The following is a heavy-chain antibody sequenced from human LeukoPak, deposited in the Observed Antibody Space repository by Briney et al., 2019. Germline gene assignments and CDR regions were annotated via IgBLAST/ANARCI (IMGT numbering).Heavy chain of an antibody. CDR3: ARDRSQICSSTSCYTGMDV. J-gene: IGHJ6*02. CDR1: GFTFSSYS. D-gene: IGHD2-2*02. Sequence: GGSLRLSCAASGFTFSSYSMNWVRQAPGKGLEWVSSISSSSYIYYADSVKGRFTISRDNAKNSLYLQMNSLRAEDTAVYYCARDRSQICSSTSCYTGMDVWGQGTTVTVSS. CDR2: ISSSSYI. V-gene: IGHV3-21*01.